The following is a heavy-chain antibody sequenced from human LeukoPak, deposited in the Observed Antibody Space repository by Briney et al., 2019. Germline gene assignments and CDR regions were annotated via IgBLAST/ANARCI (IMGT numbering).Heavy chain of an antibody. D-gene: IGHD3-10*02. CDR3: AELGITMIGGV. Sequence: GGSLRLSCAASGFTFSSYEMNWVRQAPGKGLEWVSYISSSGSTIYYADPVKGRFTIFRDNDKHSLYLLMNMLRAEDTAFYCCAELGITMIGGVWGKGTTVTISS. J-gene: IGHJ6*04. V-gene: IGHV3-48*03. CDR2: ISSSGSTI. CDR1: GFTFSSYE.